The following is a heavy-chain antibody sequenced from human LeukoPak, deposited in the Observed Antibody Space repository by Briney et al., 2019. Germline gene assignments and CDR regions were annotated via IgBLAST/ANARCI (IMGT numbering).Heavy chain of an antibody. Sequence: GGSLRLSCAASGITVSSNYMNRIYMNWVRQAPGKGLEWVSGIYSDGATYYADSVKGRFAISRDNSKNTLYLQMNSLRAEDTAVYYCARGSFCSGGSCYPLSDYWGQGTLVTVSS. CDR2: IYSDGAT. CDR1: GITVSSNY. CDR3: ARGSFCSGGSCYPLSDY. D-gene: IGHD2-15*01. J-gene: IGHJ4*02. V-gene: IGHV3-53*01.